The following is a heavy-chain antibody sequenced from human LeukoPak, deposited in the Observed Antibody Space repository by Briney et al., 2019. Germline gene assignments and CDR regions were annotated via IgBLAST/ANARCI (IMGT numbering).Heavy chain of an antibody. CDR2: ISSRSSYK. Sequence: GGSLRPSRAASRFTFSFFSTKWIRQAPGRGQERVSAISSRSSYKYYADSVKGRFTVSRDNAKNSLYLEMNSLRAEDTAVYYCAKDWQWLPDWGQGTLVTVSS. CDR1: RFTFSFFS. J-gene: IGHJ4*02. D-gene: IGHD6-19*01. V-gene: IGHV3-21*04. CDR3: AKDWQWLPD.